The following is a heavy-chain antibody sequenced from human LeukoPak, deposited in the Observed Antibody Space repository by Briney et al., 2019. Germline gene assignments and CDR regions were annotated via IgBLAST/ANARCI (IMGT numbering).Heavy chain of an antibody. V-gene: IGHV3-9*01. CDR3: AKDGDSRQFDY. Sequence: QPGGSLRLSCAASGFTFDDYAMHWIRQAPGKGLEWVSGISWNSGSIGYADSVKGRFTISRDNAKNSLYLQMNSLRAEDTALYYCAKDGDSRQFDYWGQGTLVTVSS. J-gene: IGHJ4*02. CDR1: GFTFDDYA. CDR2: ISWNSGSI. D-gene: IGHD3-22*01.